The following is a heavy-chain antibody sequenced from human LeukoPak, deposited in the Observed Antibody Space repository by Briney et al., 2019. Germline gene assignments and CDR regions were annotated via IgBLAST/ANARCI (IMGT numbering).Heavy chain of an antibody. D-gene: IGHD6-19*01. CDR3: AVLEGGSSGWYVFDY. CDR2: INPNSGGT. CDR1: GYTFTGYY. Sequence: ASVKVSCKASGYTFTGYYMHWVRQAPGQGLEWMGRINPNSGGTNYAQKFQGRVTMTRDTSISTAYMELSRLRSDDTAVYYCAVLEGGSSGWYVFDYRGQGTLVTVSS. V-gene: IGHV1-2*06. J-gene: IGHJ4*02.